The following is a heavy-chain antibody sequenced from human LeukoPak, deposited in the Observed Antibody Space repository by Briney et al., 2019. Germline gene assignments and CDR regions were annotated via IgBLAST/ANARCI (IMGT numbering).Heavy chain of an antibody. D-gene: IGHD6-13*01. V-gene: IGHV3-48*02. CDR2: ISSSSSTI. J-gene: IGHJ4*02. Sequence: GGSLRLSCAASGFSFSTYTMNWVRQAPGKGLDWDSYISSSSSTIYYADSVKGRFTISRDNANNSLYLQMNSLRDEDTAVYYCARARRYRSSWYHDYWGQGSLVTVSS. CDR3: ARARRYRSSWYHDY. CDR1: GFSFSTYT.